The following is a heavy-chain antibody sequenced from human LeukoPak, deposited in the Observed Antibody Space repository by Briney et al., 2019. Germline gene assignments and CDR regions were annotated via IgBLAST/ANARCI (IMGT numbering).Heavy chain of an antibody. V-gene: IGHV4-39*07. D-gene: IGHD6-19*01. CDR3: AREARFALPVVGSGDY. CDR1: GGSISSSDYY. J-gene: IGHJ4*02. Sequence: SETLSLTCSVSGGSISSSDYYWGWIRQPPGKGLEWIGTMFYSGATKINPSLSSRVTMSIDTSKNQFSLKLRSVTAADTAVYYCAREARFALPVVGSGDYWGQGTLVTVSS. CDR2: MFYSGAT.